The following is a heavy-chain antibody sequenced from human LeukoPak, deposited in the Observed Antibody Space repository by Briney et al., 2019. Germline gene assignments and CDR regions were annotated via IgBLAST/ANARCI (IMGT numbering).Heavy chain of an antibody. Sequence: GGSLRLSCAASGFTFSSYKMNWVRQAPGKGLEWVSYISTSDTTIYYADSVKGRFTISRDNAKNSLYLQMNSLRVEDTAVYYGARGGGSSWCLDCWGQGTLVTVSS. CDR1: GFTFSSYK. CDR3: ARGGGSSWCLDC. CDR2: ISTSDTTI. V-gene: IGHV3-48*03. D-gene: IGHD6-13*01. J-gene: IGHJ4*02.